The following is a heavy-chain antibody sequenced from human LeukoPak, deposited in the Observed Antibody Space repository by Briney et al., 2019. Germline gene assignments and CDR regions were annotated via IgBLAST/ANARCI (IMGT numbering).Heavy chain of an antibody. CDR1: GGSISSSSYY. J-gene: IGHJ4*02. Sequence: SETLSLTCTVSGGSISSSSYYWGWIRQPPGKGLEWIGSIYYSGSTYYNPSLKSRVTISVDTSKNQFSLKLSSVTAADTAVYYCASDLTYSNYGKLNDYWGQGTLVTVSS. V-gene: IGHV4-39*01. D-gene: IGHD4-11*01. CDR3: ASDLTYSNYGKLNDY. CDR2: IYYSGST.